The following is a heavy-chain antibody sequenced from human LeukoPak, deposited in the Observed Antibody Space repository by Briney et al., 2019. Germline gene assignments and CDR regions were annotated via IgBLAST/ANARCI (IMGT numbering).Heavy chain of an antibody. D-gene: IGHD1-26*01. CDR1: GFTFSSYA. J-gene: IGHJ4*02. CDR2: ISGSGSST. V-gene: IGHV3-23*01. Sequence: GGSLRLSCAASGFTFSSYAMSWVRQAPGKGLEWVSAISGSGSSTYYADSVKGRFTISRDNSKNTLYLQMNSLRAEDTAVYYCAKILHRGVGAVGNYWGQGTLVTVSS. CDR3: AKILHRGVGAVGNY.